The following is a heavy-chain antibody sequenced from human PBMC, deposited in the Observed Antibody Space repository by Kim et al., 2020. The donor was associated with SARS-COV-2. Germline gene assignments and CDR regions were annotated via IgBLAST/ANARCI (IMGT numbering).Heavy chain of an antibody. J-gene: IGHJ6*02. CDR3: ARVRESSGWYSTSYGMDV. Sequence: ASVKVSCKASGYTFTSYYMHWVRQAPGQGLEWMGIINPSGGSTSYAQKFQGRVTMTRDTSTSTVYMELSSLRSEDTAVYYCARVRESSGWYSTSYGMDVWGQGTTVTVSS. CDR1: GYTFTSYY. CDR2: INPSGGST. D-gene: IGHD6-19*01. V-gene: IGHV1-46*01.